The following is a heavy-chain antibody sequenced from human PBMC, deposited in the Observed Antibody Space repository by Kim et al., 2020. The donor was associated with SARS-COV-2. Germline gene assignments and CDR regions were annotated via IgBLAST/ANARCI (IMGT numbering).Heavy chain of an antibody. Sequence: ASVKVSCKASGYTFTSQSINWVRQAPGQGLEWMGWINTDTGHAKYAPAFTGRFVFSLDTSIDTSYLEIRGLEADDTAVYYCAREVLRLDYWGQGALVTVS. J-gene: IGHJ4*02. V-gene: IGHV7-4-1*02. CDR2: INTDTGHA. CDR1: GYTFTSQS. CDR3: AREVLRLDY.